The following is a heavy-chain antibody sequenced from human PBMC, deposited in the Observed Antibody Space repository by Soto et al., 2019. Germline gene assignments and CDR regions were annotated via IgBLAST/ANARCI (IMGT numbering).Heavy chain of an antibody. CDR1: GGSISSYY. CDR2: IYYSGST. Sequence: PSETLSLTCTVSGGSISSYYWSWIRQPPGKGLEWIGYIYYSGSTNYNPSLKSRVTISVDTSKNQFSLKLSSVTAADTAVYYCARERVSGYGTDNWFDPWGQGTLVTVSS. D-gene: IGHD5-12*01. V-gene: IGHV4-59*01. J-gene: IGHJ5*02. CDR3: ARERVSGYGTDNWFDP.